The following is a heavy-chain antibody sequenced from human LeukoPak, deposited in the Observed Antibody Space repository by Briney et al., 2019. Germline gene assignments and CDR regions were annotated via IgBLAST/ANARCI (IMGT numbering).Heavy chain of an antibody. CDR3: ARDLDYGSGSFGLDY. V-gene: IGHV4-61*02. CDR1: GGSISSGSYY. Sequence: PSETLSLTCTVSGGSISSGSYYWTWIRQSAGKGLEWIGRIYTSGSTNYNPSLKSRVTISVDTSKNQFSLKVRSVTAADTAVYYCARDLDYGSGSFGLDYWGQGTLVTVSS. J-gene: IGHJ4*02. CDR2: IYTSGST. D-gene: IGHD3-10*01.